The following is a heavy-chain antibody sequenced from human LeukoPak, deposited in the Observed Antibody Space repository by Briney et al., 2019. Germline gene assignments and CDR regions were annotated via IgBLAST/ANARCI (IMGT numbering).Heavy chain of an antibody. CDR1: GGSFSGYY. V-gene: IGHV4-34*01. Sequence: PSGTLSLTCAVYGGSFSGYYWSWIRQRPGKGLEWIGEINHSGSTNYNPSLKSRVTISVDTSKNQFSLKLSSVTAADTAVYYCARDTAGYSYGTIDYWGQGTLVTVSS. J-gene: IGHJ4*02. CDR3: ARDTAGYSYGTIDY. CDR2: INHSGST. D-gene: IGHD5-18*01.